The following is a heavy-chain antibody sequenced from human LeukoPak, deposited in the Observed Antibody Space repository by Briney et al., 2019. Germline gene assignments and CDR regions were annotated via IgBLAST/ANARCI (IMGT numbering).Heavy chain of an antibody. CDR1: GGSISSYY. CDR3: ARGRRITGTTPHLPPIDY. Sequence: SETLSLTCTVSGGSISSYYWSWIRQPPGKGLEWIGYIYYSGSTNYNPSLKSRVTISVDTSKNQFSLKLSSVTAADTAVYYCARGRRITGTTPHLPPIDYWGQGTLVTVSS. CDR2: IYYSGST. V-gene: IGHV4-59*01. J-gene: IGHJ4*02. D-gene: IGHD1-7*01.